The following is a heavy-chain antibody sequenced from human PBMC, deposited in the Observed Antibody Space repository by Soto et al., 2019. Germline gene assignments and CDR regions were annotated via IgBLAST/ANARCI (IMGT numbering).Heavy chain of an antibody. CDR3: AKDRTMARGIRAFDI. CDR2: ISGSGGMT. J-gene: IGHJ3*02. CDR1: VFAVGNYP. V-gene: IGHV3-23*01. D-gene: IGHD3-10*01. Sequence: GGSLRLSCVASVFAVGNYPMAWVRQTPGKGLQWISTISGSGGMTDYEDSVRGRFTVSIDHSKDTVHLQMTSLRADDTAVYYCAKDRTMARGIRAFDIWGQGTTVTVSS.